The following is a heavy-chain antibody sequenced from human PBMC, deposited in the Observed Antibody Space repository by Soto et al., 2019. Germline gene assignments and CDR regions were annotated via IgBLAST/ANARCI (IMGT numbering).Heavy chain of an antibody. CDR2: ISAYNGNT. D-gene: IGHD3-22*01. Sequence: ASVKVSCKASGYTFTSYGISWVRQAPGQGLEWMGWISAYNGNTNYAQKRQGRVTMTTDTSTSTAYMELRSLRSDDTAVYYCARVRDYYDASGYYHRYCFDYWGQGTLVTVSS. CDR3: ARVRDYYDASGYYHRYCFDY. J-gene: IGHJ4*02. CDR1: GYTFTSYG. V-gene: IGHV1-18*04.